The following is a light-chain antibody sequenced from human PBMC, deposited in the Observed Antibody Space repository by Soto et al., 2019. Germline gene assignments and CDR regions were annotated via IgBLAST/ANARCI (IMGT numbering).Light chain of an antibody. CDR2: DVS. J-gene: IGLJ1*01. Sequence: QSALTQPASVSGSPGQSITISCTGTSSDIGGYNYVSWYQQHPGKAPKLMIYDVSDRPSGVSSRFSGSKSGNTASLTISGLQAEDEADYYCSSYTSSSSFSDVFGPGTKLTVL. CDR1: SSDIGGYNY. V-gene: IGLV2-14*01. CDR3: SSYTSSSSFSDV.